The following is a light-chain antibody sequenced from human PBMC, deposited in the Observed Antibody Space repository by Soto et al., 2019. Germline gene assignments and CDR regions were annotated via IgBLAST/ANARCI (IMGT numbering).Light chain of an antibody. CDR2: KVS. J-gene: IGKJ1*01. CDR1: QSVVYSDGNAY. Sequence: DVVVTQSPLSLPVTLGQPASISCRSNQSVVYSDGNAYLNWFHQRPDQSPRRLIYKVSNRDSRVPDRFSGSGSGTDFTLKISRVEAEDVGVYYCMQGTFWPRTFGQGTKVDIK. V-gene: IGKV2-30*01. CDR3: MQGTFWPRT.